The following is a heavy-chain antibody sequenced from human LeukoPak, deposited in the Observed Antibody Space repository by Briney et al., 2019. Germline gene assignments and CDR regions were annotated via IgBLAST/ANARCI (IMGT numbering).Heavy chain of an antibody. V-gene: IGHV3-53*01. Sequence: GGSLRVSCAASGFTVSSNYMSWVRQAPGKGLEWVSVIYGGDNTDYTDSVKGRFIISRDNPKNIVFLQMNSLRVEDTAVYYCARGLIYWGQGTLVTVSS. CDR3: ARGLIY. J-gene: IGHJ4*02. CDR2: IYGGDNT. CDR1: GFTVSSNY.